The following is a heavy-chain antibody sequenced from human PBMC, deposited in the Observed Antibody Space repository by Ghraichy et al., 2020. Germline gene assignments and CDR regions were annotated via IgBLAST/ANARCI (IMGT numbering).Heavy chain of an antibody. CDR1: GFIFSAYT. CDR3: ARDQCSFGYGSCDTDNPYFNIWDV. V-gene: IGHV3-69-1*01. D-gene: IGHD6-19*01. Sequence: GGTLRLSCSASGFIFSAYTRNWVRQPPTKGLEWVSSITSDGRRYFADALKGRITVSRDDARSSLYLQLDRLRAEETAVYYCARDQCSFGYGSCDTDNPYFNIWDVWGQGTSVTVSS. CDR2: ITSDGRR. J-gene: IGHJ6*02.